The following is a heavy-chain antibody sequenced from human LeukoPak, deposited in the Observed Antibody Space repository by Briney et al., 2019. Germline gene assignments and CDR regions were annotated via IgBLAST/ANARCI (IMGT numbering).Heavy chain of an antibody. CDR3: AKMVAATSTYHFDY. Sequence: GGSLRLSCAASGFTFSSYAMSWVRQAPGNRLEWVSAISGSGGSTYYADSVEGRFTISRDNSKNTLYLQMNSLRAADTAVYYCAKMVAATSTYHFDYWGQGTLVTVSS. D-gene: IGHD2-15*01. J-gene: IGHJ4*02. V-gene: IGHV3-23*01. CDR2: ISGSGGST. CDR1: GFTFSSYA.